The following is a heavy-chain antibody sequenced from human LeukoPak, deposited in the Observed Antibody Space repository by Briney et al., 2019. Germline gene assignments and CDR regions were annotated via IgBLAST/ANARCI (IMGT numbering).Heavy chain of an antibody. V-gene: IGHV1-18*01. CDR2: ISGYNGNT. CDR1: GYAFSSYG. D-gene: IGHD2-15*01. J-gene: IGHJ4*02. Sequence: ASVKVSCKASGYAFSSYGLSWVRQAPGQGLEWLGGISGYNGNTNYAQKLQGRVTMTTDTSTSTAYMELWGLRSDDTAVYYCARDSGGSYRHPYYFDFWGQGSLVAVSS. CDR3: ARDSGGSYRHPYYFDF.